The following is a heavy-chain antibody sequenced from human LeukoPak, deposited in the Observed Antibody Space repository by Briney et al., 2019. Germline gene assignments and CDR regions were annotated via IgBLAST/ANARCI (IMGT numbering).Heavy chain of an antibody. J-gene: IGHJ4*02. Sequence: SDTLSLTCTVSGSSISSYYWSWIRQPAGKRLEWIGRIYTSGSTNYNPSLKSRVTMSVDTSKNQFSLKLRSVTAADTAVYYCARGDDYGDYYFDYWGQGTLVTVSS. CDR3: ARGDDYGDYYFDY. CDR1: GSSISSYY. D-gene: IGHD4-17*01. V-gene: IGHV4-4*07. CDR2: IYTSGST.